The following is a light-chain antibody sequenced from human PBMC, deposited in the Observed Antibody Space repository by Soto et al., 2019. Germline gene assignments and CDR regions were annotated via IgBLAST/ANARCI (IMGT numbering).Light chain of an antibody. J-gene: IGKJ5*01. CDR2: DAF. V-gene: IGKV3-11*01. CDR3: QQRSSWPIT. CDR1: QSVSSN. Sequence: EIVLTQSPDTLSLSPGARATLSCRASQSVSSNLAWYQQKPGQAPRLLIYDAFNRATGIPARFSGSGSGTDFTVTISSLEPEDFAVYYCQQRSSWPITFGPGTRLEI.